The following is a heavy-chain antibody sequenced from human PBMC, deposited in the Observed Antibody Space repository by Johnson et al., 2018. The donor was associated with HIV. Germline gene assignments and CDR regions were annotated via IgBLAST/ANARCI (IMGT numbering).Heavy chain of an antibody. V-gene: IGHV3-30-3*01. CDR2: ISYDGSNK. CDR3: TVWRWGWSGQEPFDV. D-gene: IGHD3-3*01. CDR1: GFTFSSYA. Sequence: VQLVESGGGVVQPGRSLRLSCAASGFTFSSYAMYWVRQAPGKGLEWVAVISYDGSNKYYADSVKGRFTISRDNSKNTVYLQMNSLRDEDTSVYYCTVWRWGWSGQEPFDVWGPGTMVTVSS. J-gene: IGHJ3*01.